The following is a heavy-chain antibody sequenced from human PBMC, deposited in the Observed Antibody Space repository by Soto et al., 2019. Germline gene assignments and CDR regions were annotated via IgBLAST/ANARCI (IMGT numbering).Heavy chain of an antibody. Sequence: SETLSLTCAVYGGSFSGYYWSWIRQPPGKGLEWIGEINHSGSTNYNPSLKSRVTISVDTSKNQFSLKLSSVTAADTAVYYCARLRGLYNWNYVPPYNDYWGQGTLVTVSS. CDR3: ARLRGLYNWNYVPPYNDY. D-gene: IGHD1-7*01. J-gene: IGHJ4*02. CDR2: INHSGST. V-gene: IGHV4-34*01. CDR1: GGSFSGYY.